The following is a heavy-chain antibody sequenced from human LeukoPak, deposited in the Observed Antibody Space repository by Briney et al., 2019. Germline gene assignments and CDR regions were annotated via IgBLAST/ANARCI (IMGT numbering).Heavy chain of an antibody. Sequence: GGSLRLSCAASGFTFSSYAMSWVRQAPGKGLEWVSAISGSGGSTYYADSVKGRFTISRDNSKNTLYLQMNSLRAEDTAVYYCAKGERRYYYYGMDVWGRGTTVTVSS. CDR3: AKGERRYYYYGMDV. CDR1: GFTFSSYA. V-gene: IGHV3-23*01. J-gene: IGHJ6*04. CDR2: ISGSGGST. D-gene: IGHD1-1*01.